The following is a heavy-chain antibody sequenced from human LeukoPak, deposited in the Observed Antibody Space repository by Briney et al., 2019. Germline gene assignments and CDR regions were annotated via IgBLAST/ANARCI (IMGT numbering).Heavy chain of an antibody. V-gene: IGHV3-73*01. CDR3: TRLNGDPSG. J-gene: IGHJ4*02. CDR2: IRSKANSYAT. Sequence: GGSLRLSCAASGFTFSGSAMHWVRQASGKGLEWVGRIRSKANSYATAYAASVKGRFTISRDDSKNTAYLQMNSLKTEDTAVYYCTRLNGDPSGWGQGTLVTVSP. D-gene: IGHD4-17*01. CDR1: GFTFSGSA.